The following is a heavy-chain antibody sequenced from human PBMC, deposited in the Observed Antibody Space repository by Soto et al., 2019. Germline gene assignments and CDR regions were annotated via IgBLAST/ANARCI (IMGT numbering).Heavy chain of an antibody. CDR1: GYTFTSYY. CDR3: AIGNYYDSSGYYPNWFDP. D-gene: IGHD3-22*01. Sequence: GASVKVSCKASGYTFTSYYINWVRQATGQGLEWMGWMNPNSGNTGYAQKFQGRVTMTRNTSISTAYMELSSLRSEDTSVYYCAIGNYYDSSGYYPNWFDPLGQGTLVTVSS. V-gene: IGHV1-8*01. CDR2: MNPNSGNT. J-gene: IGHJ5*02.